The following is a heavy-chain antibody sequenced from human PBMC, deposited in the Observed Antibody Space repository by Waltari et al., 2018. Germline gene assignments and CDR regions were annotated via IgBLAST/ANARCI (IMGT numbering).Heavy chain of an antibody. V-gene: IGHV4-4*02. Sequence: QVQLQESGPGLVKPSGTLSLTCAVSGGSISSSNWWSWVRQPPGKGLEWIGEIYHSGSTNYNPSLKSRVTISVDKSKNQFSLKLSSVTAADMAVYYGAIIAAAGEAAYNWFDPWGQGTLVTVSS. CDR3: AIIAAAGEAAYNWFDP. CDR2: IYHSGST. D-gene: IGHD6-13*01. J-gene: IGHJ5*02. CDR1: GGSISSSNW.